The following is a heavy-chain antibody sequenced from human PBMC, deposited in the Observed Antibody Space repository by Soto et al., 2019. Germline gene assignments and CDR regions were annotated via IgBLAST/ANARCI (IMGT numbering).Heavy chain of an antibody. J-gene: IGHJ6*02. Sequence: QVHLMQSGAEVKKPGASVKVSCKASGYTFTGNYIHWVRQAPGQGLEWMGWVNPDNGGTTSAQKFQGRVTMTRDTSVTTAYMELSRLTSDDTAVYYCARDPRPPSGWLGFWEYGMDVWGQGTTVTVSS. CDR1: GYTFTGNY. V-gene: IGHV1-2*02. D-gene: IGHD3-3*01. CDR2: VNPDNGGT. CDR3: ARDPRPPSGWLGFWEYGMDV.